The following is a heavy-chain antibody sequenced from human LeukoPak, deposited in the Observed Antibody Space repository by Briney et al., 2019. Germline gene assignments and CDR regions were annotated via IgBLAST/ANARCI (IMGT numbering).Heavy chain of an antibody. V-gene: IGHV1-18*01. CDR3: ARGTGYYGMDV. Sequence: VASVKVSCKATSRISWVRQAPGQGLEWMGWIGTYGGDTYYAQKFQGRITVTTDTSTSTAYMELRNLRSDDTAVYYCARGTGYYGMDVWGQGTTVTVSS. J-gene: IGHJ6*02. CDR2: IGTYGGDT. D-gene: IGHD4-17*01. CDR1: TSR.